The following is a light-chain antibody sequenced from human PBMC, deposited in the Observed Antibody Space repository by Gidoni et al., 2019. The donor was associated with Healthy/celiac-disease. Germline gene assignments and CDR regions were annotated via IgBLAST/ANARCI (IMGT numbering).Light chain of an antibody. CDR1: QSVSSSY. J-gene: IGKJ3*01. CDR3: QQYGSSPLFT. Sequence: EHVLTQSPGTLSLAPGERATLSCRASQSVSSSYLAWYQQKPGQAPRLLIYGASSRATGIPDRFSGSGSGTDFTLTISRLEPEDFAVYYCQQYGSSPLFTFGPGTKVDIK. CDR2: GAS. V-gene: IGKV3-20*01.